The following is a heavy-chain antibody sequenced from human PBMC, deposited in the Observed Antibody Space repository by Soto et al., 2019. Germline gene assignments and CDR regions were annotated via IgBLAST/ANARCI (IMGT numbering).Heavy chain of an antibody. D-gene: IGHD4-17*01. J-gene: IGHJ4*02. CDR2: INAGNGNT. CDR1: GYTFTSYA. Sequence: PSVKVSCKASGYTFTSYAMHWVRQAHGQRLEWMGWINAGNGNTKYSQKFQGRVTITRDTSASTAYMELSSLRSVDSAVYYCAIEYYGGDFDFWGQGTLVTVSS. CDR3: AIEYYGGDFDF. V-gene: IGHV1-3*01.